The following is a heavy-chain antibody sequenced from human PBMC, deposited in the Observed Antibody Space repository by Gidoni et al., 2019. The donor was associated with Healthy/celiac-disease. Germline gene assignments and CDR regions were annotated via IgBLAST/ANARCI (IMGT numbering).Heavy chain of an antibody. D-gene: IGHD3-10*01. CDR3: ARGFFTMVREGYYYYYYMDV. CDR1: GCSISSYY. V-gene: IGHV4-59*01. Sequence: QVQLQESCPVLVKPSETLSLTCTVAGCSISSYYRRWIRQPPGTGLEWIGYIYYSWSTNYNPSLKSRVTISVDTSKNQFSLKLSSVTAADTAVYYCARGFFTMVREGYYYYYYMDVWGKGTTVTVSS. CDR2: IYYSWST. J-gene: IGHJ6*03.